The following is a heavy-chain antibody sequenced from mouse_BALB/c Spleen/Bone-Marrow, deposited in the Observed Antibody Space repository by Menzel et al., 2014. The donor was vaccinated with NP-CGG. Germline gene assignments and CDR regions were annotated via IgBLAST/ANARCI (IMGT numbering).Heavy chain of an antibody. CDR2: FNSNGANT. V-gene: IGHV5-6-3*01. Sequence: EVKVVESGGGLVQPGGSLKVSCAASGFTFRNYGMSWVRQTPDKRLELVAGFNSNGANTFYADSVKGRFSISRDNAKNTLHLQMSSLKSEDTAMYYCARGGGNPYYYAMDYWGQGTSVTVSS. CDR1: GFTFRNYG. J-gene: IGHJ4*01. CDR3: ARGGGNPYYYAMDY. D-gene: IGHD2-1*01.